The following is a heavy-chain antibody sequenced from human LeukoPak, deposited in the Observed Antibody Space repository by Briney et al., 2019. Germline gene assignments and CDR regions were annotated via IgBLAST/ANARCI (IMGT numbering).Heavy chain of an antibody. CDR3: ARKYDFWSGYHGAFDI. CDR2: ISAYNGNT. J-gene: IGHJ3*02. CDR1: GYTFTSYG. D-gene: IGHD3-3*01. Sequence: ASVKVSCKASGYTFTSYGISWVRQAPGQGLEWMGWISAYNGNTNYAQKLQGRVTMTTDTSTSTAYMELRSLRSDDTAVYYCARKYDFWSGYHGAFDIWGQGTMVTVSS. V-gene: IGHV1-18*01.